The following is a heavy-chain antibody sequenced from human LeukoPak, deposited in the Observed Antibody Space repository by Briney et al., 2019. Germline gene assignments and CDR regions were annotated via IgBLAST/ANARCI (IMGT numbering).Heavy chain of an antibody. V-gene: IGHV7-4-1*02. CDR3: ARVWYSGSYSNYFDY. CDR2: INTNTGNP. J-gene: IGHJ4*02. CDR1: GYSFTSYA. Sequence: ASVKVSCKASGYSFTSYAMNWVRQAPGQGLEWMGWINTNTGNPTYAQGFTGRFVFSLDTSVSTAYLQISSLKAEDTAVYYCARVWYSGSYSNYFDYWGQGTLVTVSS. D-gene: IGHD1-26*01.